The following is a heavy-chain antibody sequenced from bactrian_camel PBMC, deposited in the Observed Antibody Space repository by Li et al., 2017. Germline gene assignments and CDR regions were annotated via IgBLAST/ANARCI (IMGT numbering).Heavy chain of an antibody. CDR3: ARTHEWTSQP. V-gene: IGHV3S40*01. D-gene: IGHD3*01. Sequence: VQLVESGGGLVQPGGSLRLPCAASGFTFSSSFMSWVRQAPGKGLEWVSTISIAGDIDAYADSVKGRFTISRDNVKNTLFLQLNSLKTEDTAMYYCARTHEWTSQPRGQGTQVTVS. J-gene: IGHJ4*01. CDR2: ISIAGDID. CDR1: GFTFSSSF.